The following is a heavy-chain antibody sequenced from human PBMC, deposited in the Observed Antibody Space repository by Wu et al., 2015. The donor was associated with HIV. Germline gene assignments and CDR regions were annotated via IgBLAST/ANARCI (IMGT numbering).Heavy chain of an antibody. J-gene: IGHJ4*02. CDR1: GGTFRSYT. Sequence: QVQLVQSGAEVKKPGSSVKVSCKAFGGTFRSYTITWVRQAPGQGFEWMGGIIPIFGTAHYAQKFQGRVTITADESTSTAYMEMSSLRSDDTAVYYCARDGGGVDEDDYWGQGTLVIVSS. CDR2: IIPIFGTA. V-gene: IGHV1-69*12. D-gene: IGHD3-16*01. CDR3: ARDGGGVDEDDY.